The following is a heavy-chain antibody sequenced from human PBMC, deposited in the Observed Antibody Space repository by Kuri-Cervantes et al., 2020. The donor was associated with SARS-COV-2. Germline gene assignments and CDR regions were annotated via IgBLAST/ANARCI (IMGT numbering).Heavy chain of an antibody. V-gene: IGHV4-61*09. D-gene: IGHD6-6*01. J-gene: IGHJ6*03. Sequence: SETLSLTCTVSGDSIGSGSNFWSWIRKPAGKGLEWIGYIYTSGGTNYNPSLKSRVTISRDTSKNQFSLKLSSVTAADTAVYYCARGVSSSSPLTSYYMDVWGKGTTVTVSS. CDR3: ARGVSSSSPLTSYYMDV. CDR2: IYTSGGT. CDR1: GDSIGSGSNF.